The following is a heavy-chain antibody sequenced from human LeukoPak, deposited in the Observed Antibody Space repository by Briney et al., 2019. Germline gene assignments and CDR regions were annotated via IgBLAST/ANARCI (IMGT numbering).Heavy chain of an antibody. CDR1: GFTFSSYA. Sequence: GGSQRLSCAASGFTFSSYAMSWVRQAPGKGLEWVSAISGSGGSTCYADSVKGRFTISRDNSKNTLYLQMNSLRAEDTAVYYCAKDPYGDYVYLYWGQGTLATVSS. CDR2: ISGSGGST. V-gene: IGHV3-23*01. D-gene: IGHD4-17*01. J-gene: IGHJ4*02. CDR3: AKDPYGDYVYLY.